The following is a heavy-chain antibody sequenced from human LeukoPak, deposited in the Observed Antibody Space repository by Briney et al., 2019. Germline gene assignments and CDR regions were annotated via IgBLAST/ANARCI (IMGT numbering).Heavy chain of an antibody. V-gene: IGHV4-4*07. CDR1: GGSISSYY. CDR2: IYTSGST. CDR3: ARAIENIEYNWNYGHAFDI. J-gene: IGHJ3*02. D-gene: IGHD1-7*01. Sequence: SETLSLTCTVSGGSISSYYWSWIRQPAGKGLEWIGRIYTSGSTNYNPSLKSRVTMSVDTSKNQFSLKLSSVTAADTAVYYCARAIENIEYNWNYGHAFDIWGQGTMVTVSS.